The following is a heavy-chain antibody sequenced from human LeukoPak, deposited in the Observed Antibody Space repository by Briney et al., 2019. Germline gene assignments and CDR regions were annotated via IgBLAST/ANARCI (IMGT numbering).Heavy chain of an antibody. V-gene: IGHV4-30-4*01. CDR3: ARALAVASTAFDY. CDR1: GGSISSGDYY. J-gene: IGHJ4*02. Sequence: SETLSLTCTVSGGSISSGDYYWSWIRQPPGKGLEWIGYIYYSGSTYYNPSLKSRVTISVDTSKNQFSLKLSSVTAADTAVYYCARALAVASTAFDYWGQGTLVTVSS. CDR2: IYYSGST. D-gene: IGHD6-19*01.